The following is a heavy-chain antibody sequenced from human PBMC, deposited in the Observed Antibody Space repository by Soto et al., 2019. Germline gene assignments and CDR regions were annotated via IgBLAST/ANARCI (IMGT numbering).Heavy chain of an antibody. J-gene: IGHJ3*01. CDR2: ISSGSSTI. D-gene: IGHD6-19*01. CDR3: AKTYSSGRGAFDV. V-gene: IGHV3-48*01. Sequence: EVQLVESGGGLVQPGGSLRLSCAASGFTFSSYSMNWVRQAPGKGLEWVSYISSGSSTIYYADSVKGRFTISRDNAQNSLYLQMNSLRADDTAVYYCAKTYSSGRGAFDVWGQGTIVTVSS. CDR1: GFTFSSYS.